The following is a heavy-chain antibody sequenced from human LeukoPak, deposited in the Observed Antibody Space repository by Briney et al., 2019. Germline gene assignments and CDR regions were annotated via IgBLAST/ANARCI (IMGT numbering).Heavy chain of an antibody. V-gene: IGHV3-23*01. J-gene: IGHJ4*02. CDR2: IIGSGGST. Sequence: GGSLTHSCAASGFTFSSYSMSWVRQAPGKGLEWVSAIIGSGGSTYYADSVKGRFTISRDNSKNTLSLQMNSLRAEDTAGYYCAKVRPLIVVIMTLFVYWGQGTLVTVSS. CDR3: AKVRPLIVVIMTLFVY. D-gene: IGHD2-21*01. CDR1: GFTFSSYS.